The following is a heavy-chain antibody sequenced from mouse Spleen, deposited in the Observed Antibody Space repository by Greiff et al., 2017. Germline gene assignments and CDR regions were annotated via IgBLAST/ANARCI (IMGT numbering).Heavy chain of an antibody. CDR3: ARSHGSSYRWYFDV. J-gene: IGHJ1*01. Sequence: VQLQQPGTELVKPGASVKLSCKAAGYTFTSYWMHWVKQRPGQGLELIGMIHPNTGSTDYNEKFKSKATLTVDKSSSTTYMQLSSLTSEDSAVYYCARSHGSSYRWYFDVWGAGTTVTVSS. CDR2: IHPNTGST. D-gene: IGHD1-1*01. V-gene: IGHV1-64*01. CDR1: GYTFTSYW.